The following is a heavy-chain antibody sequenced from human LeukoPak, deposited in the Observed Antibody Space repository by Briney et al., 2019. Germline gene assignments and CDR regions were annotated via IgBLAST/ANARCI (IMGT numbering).Heavy chain of an antibody. J-gene: IGHJ4*02. D-gene: IGHD5-24*01. CDR1: GGSISSSSYY. V-gene: IGHV4-61*05. CDR3: ARAPRDGYNDY. Sequence: SETLSLTCTVSGGSISSSSYYWGWIRQPPGKGLEWIGYIYYSGSTNYNPSLKSRVTISVDTSKNQFSLKLSSVTAADTAVYYCARAPRDGYNDYWGQGTLVTVSS. CDR2: IYYSGST.